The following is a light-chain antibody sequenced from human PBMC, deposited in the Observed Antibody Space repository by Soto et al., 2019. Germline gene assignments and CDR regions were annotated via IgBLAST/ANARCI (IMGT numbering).Light chain of an antibody. J-gene: IGKJ1*01. CDR3: QQYNNWPRT. CDR2: GAS. CDR1: QSVRNY. Sequence: IVMTRSPATLSVSPGERATLSCRASQSVRNYLAWYQQRPGQAPRLLIFGASTRATDIPARFSGSGSGTEFTLTISSLQSEDFAVYYCQQYNNWPRTFGQGTKVEIK. V-gene: IGKV3-15*01.